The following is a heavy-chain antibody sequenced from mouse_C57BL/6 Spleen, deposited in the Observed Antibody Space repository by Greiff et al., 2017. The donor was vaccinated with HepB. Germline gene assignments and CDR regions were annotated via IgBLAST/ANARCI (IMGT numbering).Heavy chain of an antibody. Sequence: EVKLVESGGGLVKPGGSLKLSCAASGFTFSSYAMSWVRQTPEKRLEWVATIIDGGSYTYYPDNVKGRFTISRDNAKNNLYLQMSHLKSEDTAMYYCARGTTVVAFDHWGQGTPLTVSS. V-gene: IGHV5-4*03. CDR1: GFTFSSYA. D-gene: IGHD1-1*01. CDR2: IIDGGSYT. CDR3: ARGTTVVAFDH. J-gene: IGHJ2*01.